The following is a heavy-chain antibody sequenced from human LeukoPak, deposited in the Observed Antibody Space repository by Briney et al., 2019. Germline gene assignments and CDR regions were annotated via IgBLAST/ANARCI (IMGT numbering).Heavy chain of an antibody. CDR1: GGSMIGYY. D-gene: IGHD7-27*01. CDR2: IYYSGST. J-gene: IGHJ4*02. CDR3: ARGHWGCDY. V-gene: IGHV4-59*01. Sequence: SETLSLTCTVSGGSMIGYYWSWIRQPPGKGLEWLGYIYYSGSTNYNPSLKSRVTISVDTSKNQFSLKLTSVTAADTAIYYCARGHWGCDYWGQGTLVTVSS.